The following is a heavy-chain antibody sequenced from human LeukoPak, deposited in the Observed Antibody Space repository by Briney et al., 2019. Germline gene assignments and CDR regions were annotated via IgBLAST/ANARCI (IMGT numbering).Heavy chain of an antibody. CDR1: GFTFSNYA. CDR2: ISYEGTIT. J-gene: IGHJ3*02. CDR3: ARGPMFYFSSGFGGAFDI. Sequence: GGSLRLSCAASGFTFSNYAMHWVPQAPGKGLEWGSVISYEGTITYYADSVKGRFTTSRDKSKKPIYLQMNSLRAEDTDIYYWARGPMFYFSSGFGGAFDIWGQGTMVTVSS. D-gene: IGHD3-22*01. V-gene: IGHV3-30-3*01.